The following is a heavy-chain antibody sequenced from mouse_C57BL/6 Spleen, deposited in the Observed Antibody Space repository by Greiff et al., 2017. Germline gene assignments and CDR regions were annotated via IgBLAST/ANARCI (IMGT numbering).Heavy chain of an antibody. V-gene: IGHV5-15*01. CDR2: ISNLAYSI. J-gene: IGHJ2*01. D-gene: IGHD2-3*01. CDR3: ARLNYDGYFD. Sequence: DVMLVESGGGLVQPGGSLKLSCAASGFTFSDYGMAWVRQAPRKGPEWVAFISNLAYSIYYADTVTGRFTISRENAKNTLYLEMSSLRSEDTAMYYCARLNYDGYFDWGQGTTLTVSS. CDR1: GFTFSDYG.